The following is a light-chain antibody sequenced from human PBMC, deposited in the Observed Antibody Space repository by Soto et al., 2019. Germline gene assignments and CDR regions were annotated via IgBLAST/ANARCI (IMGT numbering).Light chain of an antibody. J-gene: IGLJ3*02. CDR1: SSSIGNNY. CDR3: GTWDSSLSPGGV. Sequence: QAVVTQPPSVSAAPGQMVTISCSGSSSSIGNNYVSWYQQLPGTAPKLLIYENNKRPSGIPDRFSGSTSGTSATLGITGLQTGDEADYYCGTWDSSLSPGGVFGGGTQLTVL. V-gene: IGLV1-51*02. CDR2: ENN.